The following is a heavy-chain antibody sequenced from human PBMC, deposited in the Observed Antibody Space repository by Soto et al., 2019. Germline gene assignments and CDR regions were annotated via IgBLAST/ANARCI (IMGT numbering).Heavy chain of an antibody. V-gene: IGHV1-18*01. Sequence: QIQLVQSGAEVQKPGASVKVSCKTSGYTFTNYGVNWVRQAPGQGLEWMGWISGYNGNTYYVKKFQGRLSMATDTTTSTAYMELRSLRSDDTAVYYCASLMSSGYYYGMDVWGQGTTVTVSS. CDR1: GYTFTNYG. CDR2: ISGYNGNT. D-gene: IGHD3-10*01. J-gene: IGHJ6*02. CDR3: ASLMSSGYYYGMDV.